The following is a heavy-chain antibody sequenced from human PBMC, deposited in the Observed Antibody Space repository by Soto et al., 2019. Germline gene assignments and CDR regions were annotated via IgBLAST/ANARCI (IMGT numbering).Heavy chain of an antibody. J-gene: IGHJ5*02. CDR3: ARDRIAVAATNWFDP. CDR1: GYSISSGYY. Sequence: QVQLQESGPGLVKPSETLSLTCAVSGYSISSGYYWGWIRQPPGKGLEWIGSIYHSGSTYYNPSLKSRVTISVDTSKNQFSLKLSSVTAADTAVYYCARDRIAVAATNWFDPWGKGTLVTVSS. V-gene: IGHV4-38-2*02. CDR2: IYHSGST. D-gene: IGHD6-19*01.